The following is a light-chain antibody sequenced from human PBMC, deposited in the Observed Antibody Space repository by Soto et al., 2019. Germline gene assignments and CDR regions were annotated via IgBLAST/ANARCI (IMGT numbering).Light chain of an antibody. V-gene: IGKV1-39*01. CDR2: AAS. J-gene: IGKJ1*01. Sequence: MQETQSGSSRTSSVADSHTITCLANQSVSDSLNWYQQKPGKVPKLLIYAASSLRSGVPSRISGSGSGTDFTLTFSSRLPEDFATYSCHQSYSTPGTFGQGTKVDI. CDR3: HQSYSTPGT. CDR1: QSVSDS.